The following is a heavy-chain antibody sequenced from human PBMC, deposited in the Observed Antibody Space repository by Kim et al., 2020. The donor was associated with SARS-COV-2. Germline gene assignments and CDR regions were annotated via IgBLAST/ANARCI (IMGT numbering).Heavy chain of an antibody. CDR3: ARVAGIVGATLRGPIDY. V-gene: IGHV4-59*01. J-gene: IGHJ4*02. D-gene: IGHD1-26*01. CDR2: IYYSGST. Sequence: SETLSLTCTVSGGSISSYYWSWIRRPPGKGLEWIGYIYYSGSTNYNPSLKSRVTISVDTSKNQFSLKLSSVTAADTAVYYCARVAGIVGATLRGPIDYWGQGTLVTVSS. CDR1: GGSISSYY.